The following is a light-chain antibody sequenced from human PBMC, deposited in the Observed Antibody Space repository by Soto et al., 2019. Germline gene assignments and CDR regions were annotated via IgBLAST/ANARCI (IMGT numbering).Light chain of an antibody. CDR3: QQYESFPRT. V-gene: IGKV1-5*03. J-gene: IGKJ1*01. Sequence: DIQMTQSPSTLSASVGVRVTITCRASQSINNWLAWYQQKPGMAPKLFIFKASTLESGVPSRFSGSGSGTEFTLSISSLQPDDFATYFCQQYESFPRTFGQGTKVEIK. CDR2: KAS. CDR1: QSINNW.